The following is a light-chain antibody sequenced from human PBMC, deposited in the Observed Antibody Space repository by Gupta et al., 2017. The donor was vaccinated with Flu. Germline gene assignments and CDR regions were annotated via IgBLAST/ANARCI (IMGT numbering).Light chain of an antibody. CDR2: DAS. V-gene: IGKV3-11*01. J-gene: IGKJ4*01. CDR3: QQRSNWPPLT. CDR1: RSVSSY. Sequence: STPFRVTLTSPPGSTASLPWRASRSVSSYLAWYQQRTGQAPRLLIYDASNRAPGIPARFSGSGSGTDFTLTISSLEPEDFAIYYCQQRSNWPPLTFGGGTKVEIK.